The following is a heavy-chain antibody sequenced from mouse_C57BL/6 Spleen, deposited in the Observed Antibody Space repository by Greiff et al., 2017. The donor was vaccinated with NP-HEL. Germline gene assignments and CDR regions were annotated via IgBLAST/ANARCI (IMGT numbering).Heavy chain of an antibody. D-gene: IGHD3-1*01. CDR1: GFTFSSYA. CDR3: AREGHSFYFDY. CDR2: ISDGGSYT. J-gene: IGHJ2*01. V-gene: IGHV5-4*01. Sequence: EVQLQESGGGLVKPGGSLKLSCAASGFTFSSYAMSWVRQTPEKRLEWVATISDGGSYTYYPDNVKGRFTISRDNAKNNLYLQMSHLKSEDTAMYYCAREGHSFYFDYWGQGTTLTVSS.